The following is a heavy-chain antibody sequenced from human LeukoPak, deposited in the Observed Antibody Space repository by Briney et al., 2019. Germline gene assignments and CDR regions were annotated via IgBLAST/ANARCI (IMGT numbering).Heavy chain of an antibody. V-gene: IGHV4-31*03. CDR3: ARASSRVDTAMGTRFDP. CDR1: GGSISSGGYY. Sequence: PSETLSLTCTVSGGSISSGGYYWSWIRQHPGKGLEWIGYIYYSGSTYYNPSLKSRVTISVDTSKNQFSLKLSSVTAADTAVYYCARASSRVDTAMGTRFDPWGQGTLVTVSS. J-gene: IGHJ5*02. D-gene: IGHD5-18*01. CDR2: IYYSGST.